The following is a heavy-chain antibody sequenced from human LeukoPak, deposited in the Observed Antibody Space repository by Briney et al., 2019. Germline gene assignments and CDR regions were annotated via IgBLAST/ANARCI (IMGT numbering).Heavy chain of an antibody. CDR2: ITGTGGR. D-gene: IGHD2-15*01. CDR3: AKDNCRDGNCPFPFLDS. Sequence: PGGSLRLSCAVSGFTLTNHGVSWVRQAPGKGLEWVSIITGTGGRYYGDSVKGRFILSRDNSKNTVYMQMSSLRAEDTATYYCAKDNCRDGNCPFPFLDSWGQGTLVTVSS. CDR1: GFTLTNHG. V-gene: IGHV3-23*01. J-gene: IGHJ4*02.